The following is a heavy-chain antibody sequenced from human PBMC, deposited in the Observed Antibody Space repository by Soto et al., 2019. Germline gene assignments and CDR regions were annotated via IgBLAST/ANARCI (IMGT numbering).Heavy chain of an antibody. D-gene: IGHD3-22*01. CDR1: GFSLSTSGVG. J-gene: IGHJ6*02. Sequence: GSGPTLVNPTQTLTLTCTFSGFSLSTSGVGVGWIRQPPGKALEWLALIYWNDDKRYSPSLKSRLTITKDTSKNQVVLTMTNMDPVDTATYYCAHSRPLKDEVVITPYSAHYYYYFGMDVWGQGTTVTVSS. CDR2: IYWNDDK. CDR3: AHSRPLKDEVVITPYSAHYYYYFGMDV. V-gene: IGHV2-5*01.